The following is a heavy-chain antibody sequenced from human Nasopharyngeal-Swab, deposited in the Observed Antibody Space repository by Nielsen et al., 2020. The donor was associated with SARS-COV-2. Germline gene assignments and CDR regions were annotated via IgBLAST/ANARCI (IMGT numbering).Heavy chain of an antibody. CDR3: ARAWWLRGYFDY. V-gene: IGHV3-33*08. D-gene: IGHD5-12*01. CDR2: IWYDGSNK. J-gene: IGHJ4*02. CDR1: GFSFSSYG. Sequence: GESLKISCAASGFSFSSYGMHWVRQAPGKGLEWVAVIWYDGSNKYYADSVKGRFTISRDNSKNTLYVQMNSLRDEDTAVYYCARAWWLRGYFDYWGQGTLVTVSS.